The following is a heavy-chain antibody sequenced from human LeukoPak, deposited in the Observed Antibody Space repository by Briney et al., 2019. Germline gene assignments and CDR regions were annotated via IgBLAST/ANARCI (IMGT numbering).Heavy chain of an antibody. V-gene: IGHV4-59*01. Sequence: SETLSLTCTVSGASISSYYWSWIRQPPGKGLEWIGYIYYSGSTNYNPSLKSRVTISVDTSKNQFSLKLSSVTAADTAVYYCARMYYDFWSGYSPYYMDVWGKGTTVTVSS. CDR2: IYYSGST. D-gene: IGHD3-3*01. CDR3: ARMYYDFWSGYSPYYMDV. CDR1: GASISSYY. J-gene: IGHJ6*03.